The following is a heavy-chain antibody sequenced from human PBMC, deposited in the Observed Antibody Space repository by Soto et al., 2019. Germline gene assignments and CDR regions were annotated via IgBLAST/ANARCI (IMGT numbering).Heavy chain of an antibody. CDR3: AGSIAAATTGGYYYYGMDV. D-gene: IGHD6-13*01. V-gene: IGHV4-4*07. CDR2: IYTSGST. J-gene: IGHJ6*02. CDR1: GGSISSYY. Sequence: QVQLQESGPGLVKPSETLSLTCTVSGGSISSYYWSWIRQPAGKGLEWIGRIYTSGSTNYNPSLKSRVTMSVDTSKNQFSLKLSSVTAADTAVYYCAGSIAAATTGGYYYYGMDVWGQGTTVTVSS.